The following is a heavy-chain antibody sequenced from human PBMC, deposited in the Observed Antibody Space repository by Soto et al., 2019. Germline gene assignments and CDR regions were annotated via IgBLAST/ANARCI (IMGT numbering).Heavy chain of an antibody. V-gene: IGHV2-5*02. CDR1: GFSLSTSGVG. CDR3: AHIHPSREYQLLPFDY. CDR2: IYWDVDK. J-gene: IGHJ4*02. D-gene: IGHD2-2*01. Sequence: QITLKESGPTLVKPTQTLTLTCTFSGFSLSTSGVGVGWFRQPPGKTLEWLALIYWDVDKCYSSSLKRRLTITKDPSKNQVILTMTNMDPVDTATYYCAHIHPSREYQLLPFDYWGQGTLVTVSS.